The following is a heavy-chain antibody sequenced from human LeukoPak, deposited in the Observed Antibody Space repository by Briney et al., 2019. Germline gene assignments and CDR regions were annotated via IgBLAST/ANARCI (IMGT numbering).Heavy chain of an antibody. D-gene: IGHD3-10*01. Sequence: SETLSLTCRVSGVSISSGSNYWGWIRQPPGKTLEWIGSIYSSGSTYYNSSLKSRVIILIDTAKNHFSLNLSSVTAADAAVYYCARSDGYGLVGIWGQGTMVTVSS. CDR3: ARSDGYGLVGI. J-gene: IGHJ3*02. V-gene: IGHV4-39*07. CDR2: IYSSGST. CDR1: GVSISSGSNY.